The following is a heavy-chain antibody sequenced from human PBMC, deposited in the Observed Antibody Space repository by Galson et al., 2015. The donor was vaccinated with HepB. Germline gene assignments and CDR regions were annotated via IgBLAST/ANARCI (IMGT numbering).Heavy chain of an antibody. CDR1: GFTFSSYA. CDR2: ISYDGSNK. Sequence: SLRLSCAASGFTFSSYAMHWVRQAPGKGLEWVAVISYDGSNKYYADSVKGRFTISRDNSKNTLYLQMNGLRAEDTAVYYCARDPVKDGWFDPWGQGTLVTVSS. V-gene: IGHV3-30-3*01. J-gene: IGHJ5*02. CDR3: ARDPVKDGWFDP. D-gene: IGHD4-17*01.